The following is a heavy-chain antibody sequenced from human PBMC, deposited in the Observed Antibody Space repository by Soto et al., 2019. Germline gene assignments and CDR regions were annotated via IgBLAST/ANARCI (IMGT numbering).Heavy chain of an antibody. CDR3: ARGSYYYDSSGYYHY. CDR1: DDSSSSYK. V-gene: IGHV4-59*08. CDR2: IDSSGGT. Sequence: SETLSLTCTVFDDSSSSYKWSWIRQPPGRRLEWIGYIDSSGGTSYNPSLQSRVTISVDTSTKQFSLKLSSVTAADTAVYYCARGSYYYDSSGYYHYWGQGTLVTVSS. D-gene: IGHD3-22*01. J-gene: IGHJ4*02.